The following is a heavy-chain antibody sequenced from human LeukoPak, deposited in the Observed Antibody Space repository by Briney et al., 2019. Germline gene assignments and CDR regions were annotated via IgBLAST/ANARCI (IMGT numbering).Heavy chain of an antibody. Sequence: GGSLRLSGAASGFTFSSYAMSWVRQAPGKGLEWVSAISGSGAGTYYADSVKGRFTTSRDNSKNTLYLQMNSLRADDTAVYYCAKGSYSSGWANRYWGQGTLVTVSS. CDR3: AKGSYSSGWANRY. V-gene: IGHV3-23*01. CDR2: ISGSGAGT. J-gene: IGHJ4*02. D-gene: IGHD6-19*01. CDR1: GFTFSSYA.